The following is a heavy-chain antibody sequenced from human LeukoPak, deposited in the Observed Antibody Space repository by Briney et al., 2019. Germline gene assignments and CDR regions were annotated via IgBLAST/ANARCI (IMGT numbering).Heavy chain of an antibody. D-gene: IGHD6-19*01. Sequence: SETLSLTCTVSGASVSSSYWSWIRQPPGKGLEWIGYISDTGSTNYNPSLKGRVTISIHSSPNQFSLELGSVTAADTAMCYCARAVAGGDRSRFYSGGWYYFDNWGQGTLVTVSS. V-gene: IGHV4-59*08. CDR1: GASVSSSY. CDR2: ISDTGST. CDR3: ARAVAGGDRSRFYSGGWYYFDN. J-gene: IGHJ4*02.